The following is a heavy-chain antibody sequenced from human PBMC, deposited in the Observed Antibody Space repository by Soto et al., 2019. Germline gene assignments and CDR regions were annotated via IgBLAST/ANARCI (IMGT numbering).Heavy chain of an antibody. D-gene: IGHD3-3*01. CDR2: INPNTGDT. J-gene: IGHJ3*02. V-gene: IGHV1-2*02. CDR3: ARGPSSGAVDI. Sequence: QVQLEQSGAEVKKPGAAVKVSCKASGYTFTAYWLNWLRQAPGQGLEWMAWINPNTGDTGFEQKFQGRVTMTRDTSIRTADMEVSSPRPKDTAVYYCARGPSSGAVDIWGQGTMVSVSS. CDR1: GYTFTAYW.